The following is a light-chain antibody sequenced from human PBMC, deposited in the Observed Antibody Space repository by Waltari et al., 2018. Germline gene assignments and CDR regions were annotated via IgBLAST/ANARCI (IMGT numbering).Light chain of an antibody. V-gene: IGKV1-5*03. J-gene: IGKJ2*01. CDR1: QSVGTW. Sequence: DIQMTQSPSTLSASVVDRVTISCRASQSVGTWLAWYQQKPRKAPKLLIYMACTLESGGPSRFSVSGSGTEFTLTIRSLQPDDFATYSCQQYSSFSAFGQGTKLDI. CDR2: MAC. CDR3: QQYSSFSA.